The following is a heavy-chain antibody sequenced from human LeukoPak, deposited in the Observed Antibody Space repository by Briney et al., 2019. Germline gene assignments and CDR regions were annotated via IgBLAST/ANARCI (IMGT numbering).Heavy chain of an antibody. D-gene: IGHD3-10*01. CDR3: ARHVFASYTSGSYSNSRYYFDY. CDR1: GGFFTGYY. V-gene: IGHV4-59*08. Sequence: PSETLSLTCSVSGGFFTGYYWSWIRQPPGKGLEWIGYIYYSGNTNYNPSLKSRATISVDTSKNQVSLKLNSVTAADTAVYYCARHVFASYTSGSYSNSRYYFDYWGQGTLVTVSS. CDR2: IYYSGNT. J-gene: IGHJ4*02.